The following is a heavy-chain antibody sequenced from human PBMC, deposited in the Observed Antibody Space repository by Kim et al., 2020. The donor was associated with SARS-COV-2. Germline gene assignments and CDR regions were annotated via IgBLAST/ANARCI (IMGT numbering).Heavy chain of an antibody. CDR2: IYYSGST. J-gene: IGHJ6*01. Sequence: SETLSLTCTVSGGSISSSSYYWGWIRQPPGKGLEWIGSIYYSGSTYYNPSLKSRVTISVDTSKNQFSLKLSSVTAADTAVYYCAREEGGQWLRYGMDVWGQGTTVTVSS. CDR3: AREEGGQWLRYGMDV. CDR1: GGSISSSSYY. D-gene: IGHD6-19*01. V-gene: IGHV4-39*07.